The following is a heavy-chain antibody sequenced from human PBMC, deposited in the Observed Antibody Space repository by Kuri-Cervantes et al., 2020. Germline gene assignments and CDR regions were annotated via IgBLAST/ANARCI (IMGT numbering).Heavy chain of an antibody. Sequence: GESLKISCAASGFTFSSYSMNWVRQAPGKGLEWVSAISGSGGSTYYADSVKGRFTISRDNAKNSLYLQMNSLRAEDTALYYCARFRTYYYDSSGYYELGWYFDYWGQGTLVTVSS. CDR2: ISGSGGST. V-gene: IGHV3-21*04. CDR1: GFTFSSYS. CDR3: ARFRTYYYDSSGYYELGWYFDY. D-gene: IGHD3-22*01. J-gene: IGHJ4*02.